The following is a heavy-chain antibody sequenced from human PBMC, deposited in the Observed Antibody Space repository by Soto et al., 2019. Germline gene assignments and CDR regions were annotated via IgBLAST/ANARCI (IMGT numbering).Heavy chain of an antibody. CDR3: ARGRSGNFLTFDP. CDR1: GYSFTNYW. V-gene: IGHV5-51*01. Sequence: PGESLKISCKGSGYSFTNYWIAWVRQMPGKGLEWMGIIYPNDSTTRYGPSFQGQVTFSVDKSLSTAYLQWRSLRASDTAIYYCARGRSGNFLTFDPWGQGTLVTVSS. D-gene: IGHD2-15*01. J-gene: IGHJ5*02. CDR2: IYPNDSTT.